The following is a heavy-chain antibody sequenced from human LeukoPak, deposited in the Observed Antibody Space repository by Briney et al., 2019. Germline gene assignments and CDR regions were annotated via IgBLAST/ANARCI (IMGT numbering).Heavy chain of an antibody. Sequence: SVKVSCKASGGTFSSYAISWVRQAPGQGLEWMGRIIPIFGTANYAQKFQGRVTINTDESTSTAYMELSSLRSEDTAVYYCARSPALRYCSSTSCPMFAFDIWGQGTMVTVSS. CDR1: GGTFSSYA. CDR3: ARSPALRYCSSTSCPMFAFDI. CDR2: IIPIFGTA. D-gene: IGHD2-2*01. V-gene: IGHV1-69*05. J-gene: IGHJ3*02.